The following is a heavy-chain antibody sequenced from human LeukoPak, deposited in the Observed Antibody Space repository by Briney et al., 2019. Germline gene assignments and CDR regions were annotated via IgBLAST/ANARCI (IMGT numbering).Heavy chain of an antibody. D-gene: IGHD3-16*01. J-gene: IGHJ5*02. CDR2: IIPILGIA. Sequence: ASVKVSCKASGGTFSSYAISWVRQAPGQGLEWMGRIIPILGIANYAQKFQGRVTITADKSTSTAYMELSSLRSEDTAVYYCAPTAGGVADPWGQGTLVTVPS. CDR3: APTAGGVADP. CDR1: GGTFSSYA. V-gene: IGHV1-69*04.